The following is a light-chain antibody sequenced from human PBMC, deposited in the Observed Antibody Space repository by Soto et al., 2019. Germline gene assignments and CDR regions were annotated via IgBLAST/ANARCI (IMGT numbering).Light chain of an antibody. Sequence: LVLTQSPGPLSLSPGERATLSCRASQSVSTNYLAWYQHKPGQAPRLLIYGASSRATGIPDRFSGSGSGTDFTLTIRRLEPEDFAVYYCQQSGSSPYTFGQGTKLEIK. V-gene: IGKV3-20*01. J-gene: IGKJ2*01. CDR1: QSVSTNY. CDR2: GAS. CDR3: QQSGSSPYT.